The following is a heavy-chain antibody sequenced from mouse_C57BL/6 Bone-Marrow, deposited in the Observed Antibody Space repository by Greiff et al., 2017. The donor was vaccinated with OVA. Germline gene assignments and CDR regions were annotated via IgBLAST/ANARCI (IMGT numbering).Heavy chain of an antibody. J-gene: IGHJ3*01. CDR2: IDRENGDT. D-gene: IGHD1-2*01. CDR1: GFNIKDDY. V-gene: IGHV14-4*01. Sequence: EVQLQQSGAELVRPGASVKLSCTASGFNIKDDYMHWVKQRPEQGLEWIGWIDRENGDTEYASKFTGKAPITADTSSNTAYLQLRSLTSEDTAVYYCTTGCLFAYWGQGTLVTVSA. CDR3: TTGCLFAY.